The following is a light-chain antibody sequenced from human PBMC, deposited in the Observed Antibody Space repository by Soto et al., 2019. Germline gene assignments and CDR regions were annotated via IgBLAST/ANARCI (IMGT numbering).Light chain of an antibody. V-gene: IGKV3-20*01. CDR2: GAS. J-gene: IGKJ2*01. CDR3: QQYDNSPRT. Sequence: EIVLTQSPGTLSLSPGERATLSCRASQSVSSSFLAWYQQKPGQAPRLLIYGASSRATGIPDRFSGSGSGTDFTLTISRLEPEDFAVYYSQQYDNSPRTFGQGTKLEIK. CDR1: QSVSSSF.